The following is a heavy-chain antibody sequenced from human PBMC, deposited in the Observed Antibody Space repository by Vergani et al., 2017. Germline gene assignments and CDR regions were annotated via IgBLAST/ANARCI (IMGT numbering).Heavy chain of an antibody. D-gene: IGHD1-20*01. CDR1: GFTFTAHG. CDR2: ISASGAPT. CDR3: ARAYGRYDWFDY. J-gene: IGHJ4*01. Sequence: EVQLVESGGGSAQPGESLRLSCVASGFTFTAHGLNWVRQAPGKGLEWVSGISASGAPTYYADSVKGRVTISRDNSKNTLYLQMNSLRVEDTAVYYCARAYGRYDWFDYWGQRNLVTVSS. V-gene: IGHV3-23*04.